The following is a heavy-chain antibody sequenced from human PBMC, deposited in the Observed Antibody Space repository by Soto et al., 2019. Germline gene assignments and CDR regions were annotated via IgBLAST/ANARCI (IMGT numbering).Heavy chain of an antibody. CDR1: GFTLRSYW. D-gene: IGHD2-15*01. V-gene: IGHV3-7*01. J-gene: IGHJ4*02. Sequence: PGGSLRLSCAASGFTLRSYWMSWVRQAPGKGLEWLATIKTDASEKKYVDSVKGRFTVSRDNAKNSLYLQMNSLRAEDTAVYYCARVVEIFDYWGQGTLVTVSS. CDR2: IKTDASEK. CDR3: ARVVEIFDY.